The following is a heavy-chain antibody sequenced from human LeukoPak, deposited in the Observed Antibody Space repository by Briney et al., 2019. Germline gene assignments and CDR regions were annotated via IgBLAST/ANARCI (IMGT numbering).Heavy chain of an antibody. CDR3: ARAVGSSGWYFDY. Sequence: GGSLRLSCAASGFTFSSYGMHWVRQAPGKGLEWVAFIRYDGSNKYYADSVKGRFTISRDNSKNTLYLQMNSLRAEDTAVYYCARAVGSSGWYFDYWGQGTLVTVSS. J-gene: IGHJ4*02. CDR2: IRYDGSNK. D-gene: IGHD6-19*01. V-gene: IGHV3-30*02. CDR1: GFTFSSYG.